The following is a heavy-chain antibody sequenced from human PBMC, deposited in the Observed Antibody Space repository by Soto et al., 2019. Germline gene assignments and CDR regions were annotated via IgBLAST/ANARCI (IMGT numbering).Heavy chain of an antibody. CDR3: IRVVPASPLDY. CDR1: GYTFTSYG. Sequence: QVQLVQSGAEVKKPGASVKVSCKASGYTFTSYGISWVRQAPGQGLEGMGWSSAYNGNTSYAQKLRGRVTMTTDTPTSTAYMVLRTLRSDDTAVYYCIRVVPASPLDYWGQGTLVTVSS. D-gene: IGHD2-2*01. V-gene: IGHV1-18*01. J-gene: IGHJ4*02. CDR2: SSAYNGNT.